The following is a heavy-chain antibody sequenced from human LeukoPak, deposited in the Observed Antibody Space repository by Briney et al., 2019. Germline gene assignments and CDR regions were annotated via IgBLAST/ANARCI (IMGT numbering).Heavy chain of an antibody. D-gene: IGHD2-2*01. Sequence: GESLKISCKGSGYSFSSYWIGWVRQMPGKGLEWMGIIYPGDSDTRYSPSFQGQVTISADKSISTAYLQWSSLKASDTAMYYCARQGGYVVPAAFCYYYGMDVWGQGTTVTVSS. CDR1: GYSFSSYW. CDR2: IYPGDSDT. CDR3: ARQGGYVVPAAFCYYYGMDV. J-gene: IGHJ6*02. V-gene: IGHV5-51*01.